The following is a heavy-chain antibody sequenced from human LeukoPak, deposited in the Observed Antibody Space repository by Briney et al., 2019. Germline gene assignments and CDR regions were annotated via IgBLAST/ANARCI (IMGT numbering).Heavy chain of an antibody. D-gene: IGHD1-7*01. J-gene: IGHJ6*03. Sequence: GASVKVSCKASGGTFSSYAISWVRQAPGQGLEWMGGIIPIFGTANYAQKFQGRVTITADESTSTAYMELSSLRSEDTAVYYCARGVLTGTTLSGYYYYMDVWGKGTTVTVSS. CDR3: ARGVLTGTTLSGYYYYMDV. CDR1: GGTFSSYA. V-gene: IGHV1-69*13. CDR2: IIPIFGTA.